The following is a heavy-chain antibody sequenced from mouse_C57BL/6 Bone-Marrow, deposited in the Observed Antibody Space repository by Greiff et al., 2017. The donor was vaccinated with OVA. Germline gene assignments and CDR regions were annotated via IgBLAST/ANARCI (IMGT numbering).Heavy chain of an antibody. D-gene: IGHD1-1*01. Sequence: VKVVESGPGLVAPSQSLSITCTVSGFSLTSYGVDWVRQPPGKGLEWLGVIWGGGSTNYNSALMSRLSISKDNSKSQVFLKMNSLQTDDTAMYYCAKHGGPDYYGSSFGYWYFDVWGTGTTVTVSS. CDR3: AKHGGPDYYGSSFGYWYFDV. CDR1: GFSLTSYG. CDR2: IWGGGST. V-gene: IGHV2-9*01. J-gene: IGHJ1*03.